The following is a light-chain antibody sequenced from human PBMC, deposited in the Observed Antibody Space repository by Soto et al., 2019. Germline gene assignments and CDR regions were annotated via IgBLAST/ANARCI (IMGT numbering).Light chain of an antibody. CDR2: DAS. V-gene: IGKV1-5*01. Sequence: DIRMTHVRATLSASVGAIVTITCRASQSIDNKLAWYQRKPGKAPKLLIYDASTLESGVPSTFDGSGFGTEFTLTISSLQPDDFATYYCQEYSDSSWTFGQGTKVDI. CDR3: QEYSDSSWT. J-gene: IGKJ1*01. CDR1: QSIDNK.